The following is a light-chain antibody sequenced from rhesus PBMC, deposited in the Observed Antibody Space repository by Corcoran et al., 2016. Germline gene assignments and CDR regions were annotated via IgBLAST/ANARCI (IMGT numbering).Light chain of an antibody. CDR3: QQHDNSPFT. CDR2: RES. V-gene: IGKV1-69*01. Sequence: DIQMTQSPSSLSASVGDRVTITCRASQGISNWLAWYQQKPGKAPKLLIYRESDLETWVPSRFSGSGSGPDLTLTISSLKPEDIAAYYCQQHDNSPFTFGPGTKLDIK. CDR1: QGISNW. J-gene: IGKJ3*01.